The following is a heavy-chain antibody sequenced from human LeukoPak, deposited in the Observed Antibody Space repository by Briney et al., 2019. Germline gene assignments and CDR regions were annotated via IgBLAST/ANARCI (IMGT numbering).Heavy chain of an antibody. J-gene: IGHJ4*02. Sequence: PGGSLRLSCAASGFTFSSYGMNWVRQSPGKGLEWVSTISGSADNTYYADSVTGQFTISRDQSKNTLYLQMSSLKPDDTAVYYCAKSPSYTGSYRYFDYWGQGTLVTVSS. D-gene: IGHD3-16*02. CDR1: GFTFSSYG. V-gene: IGHV3-23*01. CDR3: AKSPSYTGSYRYFDY. CDR2: ISGSADNT.